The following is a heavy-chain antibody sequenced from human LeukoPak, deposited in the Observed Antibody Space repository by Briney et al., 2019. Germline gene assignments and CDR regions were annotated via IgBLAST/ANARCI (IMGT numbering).Heavy chain of an antibody. Sequence: SETLSLTCAVYGGSFSGYYWSWIRQPPGKGLEWIGEINHSGSTNYNPSLKSRVTISVDTSKNQFSLKLSSVTAADTAVYYCAREGPAYYYDSPDAFDIWAKGQWSPSLQ. CDR1: GGSFSGYY. D-gene: IGHD3-22*01. CDR2: INHSGST. J-gene: IGHJ3*02. V-gene: IGHV4-34*01. CDR3: AREGPAYYYDSPDAFDI.